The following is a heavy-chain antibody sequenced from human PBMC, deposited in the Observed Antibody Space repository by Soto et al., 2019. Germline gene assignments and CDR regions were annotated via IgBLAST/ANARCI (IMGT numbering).Heavy chain of an antibody. CDR3: AGASPWHPSALDI. CDR2: IYYSGST. V-gene: IGHV4-31*03. CDR1: GGSISSGGYS. Sequence: SETLSLTCTVSGGSISSGGYSWTWIRQHPGKGLEWIGYIYYSGSTYYKPSLKSRITISVDTSKNQLSLKLSSVTAADTAVYYCAGASPWHPSALDIWGQGTTVTGS. D-gene: IGHD5-12*01. J-gene: IGHJ3*02.